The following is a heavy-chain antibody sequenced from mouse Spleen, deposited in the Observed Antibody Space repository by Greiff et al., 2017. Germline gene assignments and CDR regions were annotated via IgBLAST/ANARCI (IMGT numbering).Heavy chain of an antibody. J-gene: IGHJ4*01. CDR1: GFSLTSYG. V-gene: IGHV2-6*01. CDR3: AIFITTVVDAMDY. CDR2: IWGGGST. D-gene: IGHD1-1*01. Sequence: VKLMESGPGLVAPSQSLSITCTVSGFSLTSYGVDWVRQSPGKGLEWLGVIWGGGSTNYNSALKSRLSISKDNSKSQVFLKMNSLQTDDTAMYYCAIFITTVVDAMDYWGQGTSVTVSS.